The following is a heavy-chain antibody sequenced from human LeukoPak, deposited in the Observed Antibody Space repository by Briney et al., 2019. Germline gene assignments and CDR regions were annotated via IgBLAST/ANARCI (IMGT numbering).Heavy chain of an antibody. D-gene: IGHD3-10*01. J-gene: IGHJ4*02. CDR3: ARVSSWLLWSIDY. Sequence: SETLSLTCAVYGGSFSGYYWGWIRQPPGKGLEWIGEINHSGSTNYNPSLKSRVTISVDTSKNQFSLKLSSVTAADTAVYYCARVSSWLLWSIDYWGQGTLVTVSS. CDR2: INHSGST. CDR1: GGSFSGYY. V-gene: IGHV4-34*01.